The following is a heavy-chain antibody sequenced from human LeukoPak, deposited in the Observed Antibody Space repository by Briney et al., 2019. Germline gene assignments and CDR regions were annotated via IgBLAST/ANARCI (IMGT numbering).Heavy chain of an antibody. D-gene: IGHD3-3*01. Sequence: ASVKVSCKAPGYTFTSYGISWVRQAPGQGLEWMGWISAYNGNTNYAQKLQGRVTMTTDTSTSTAYMELRSLRSDDTAVYYCARDFDFWSGYPNGYWGQGTLVTVSS. CDR1: GYTFTSYG. J-gene: IGHJ4*02. V-gene: IGHV1-18*01. CDR3: ARDFDFWSGYPNGY. CDR2: ISAYNGNT.